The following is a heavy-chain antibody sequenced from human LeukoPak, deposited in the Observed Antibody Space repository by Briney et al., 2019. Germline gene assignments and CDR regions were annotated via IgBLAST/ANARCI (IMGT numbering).Heavy chain of an antibody. D-gene: IGHD3-22*01. J-gene: IGHJ4*02. V-gene: IGHV5-51*01. CDR3: ARQEAFSYYDRRGFCVDYFDY. Sequence: GESLKISCKGSGYSFTSYWIGWVRQMPGKGLEWMGIIYPGDSDTRYSPSFQGQVTISADKSISTAYLQWSSLKASDTAMYYCARQEAFSYYDRRGFCVDYFDYWGQGTLVTVFS. CDR1: GYSFTSYW. CDR2: IYPGDSDT.